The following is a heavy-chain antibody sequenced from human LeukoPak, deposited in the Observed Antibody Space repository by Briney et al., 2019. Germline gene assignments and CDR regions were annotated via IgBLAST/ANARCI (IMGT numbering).Heavy chain of an antibody. CDR2: IYYSGST. CDR3: ARFDILTGYYNFDY. Sequence: SETLSLTCTASGGSISSSSYYWGWIRQPPGKGLEWIGSIYYSGSTYYNPSLKSRVTISVDTSKNQFSLKLSSVTVADTAVYYCARFDILTGYYNFDYWGQGTLVTVSS. V-gene: IGHV4-39*07. J-gene: IGHJ4*02. D-gene: IGHD3-9*01. CDR1: GGSISSSSYY.